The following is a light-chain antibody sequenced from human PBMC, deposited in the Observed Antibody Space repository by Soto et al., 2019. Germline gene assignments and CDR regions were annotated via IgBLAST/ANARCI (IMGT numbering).Light chain of an antibody. CDR3: QQSYSSTRT. Sequence: DIQITQSPSSLSAFIGDIVTITCRASQSMSTYLNWYQLKPGKAPKLLIYGASTLESGVPSRFSGSGSGTDFTLTISSLQPEDFATYYCQQSYSSTRTFGQGTTLEIK. J-gene: IGKJ2*02. CDR2: GAS. CDR1: QSMSTY. V-gene: IGKV1-39*01.